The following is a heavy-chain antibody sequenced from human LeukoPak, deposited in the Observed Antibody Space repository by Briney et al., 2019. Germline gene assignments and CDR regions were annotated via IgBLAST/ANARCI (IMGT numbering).Heavy chain of an antibody. V-gene: IGHV3-74*01. Sequence: GSPRLSCSASGFTFISYLMHWVRQAPGKGLVWVSRINSDGISTTYSDSVKGRFTISRDNDKNTLYLHVNSLRAEDTAVYYCTRESYSGSYLDVWGQGTTVTVSS. CDR3: TRESYSGSYLDV. CDR2: INSDGIST. J-gene: IGHJ6*02. CDR1: GFTFISYL. D-gene: IGHD1-26*01.